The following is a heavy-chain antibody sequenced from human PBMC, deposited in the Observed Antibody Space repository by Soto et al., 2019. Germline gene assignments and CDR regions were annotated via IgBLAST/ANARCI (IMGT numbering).Heavy chain of an antibody. CDR2: IKQDESEK. CDR1: GFTFRSYW. V-gene: IGHV3-7*01. J-gene: IGHJ6*02. D-gene: IGHD1-26*01. Sequence: GGSLRLSCAASGFTFRSYWMSWVRQAPGKGLEWVANIKQDESEKYYVDSVKGRFTISRDNAKNSVYLQLNSLRAEDTAVYYCARGVGGSGGGYFYYGMDVWGQGTTVTVSS. CDR3: ARGVGGSGGGYFYYGMDV.